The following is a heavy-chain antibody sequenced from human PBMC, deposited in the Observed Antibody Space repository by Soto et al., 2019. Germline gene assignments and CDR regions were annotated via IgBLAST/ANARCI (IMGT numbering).Heavy chain of an antibody. D-gene: IGHD3-10*01. CDR3: ARERGYYGSGSYYLYFDY. CDR2: IYYSGST. CDR1: GGSISSGDYY. Sequence: SETLSLTCTVSGGSISSGDYYWSWIRQPPGKGLEWIGYIYYSGSTYYNPSLKSRVTISVDTPKNQFSLKLSSVTAADTAVYYCARERGYYGSGSYYLYFDYWGQGTLVTVSS. J-gene: IGHJ4*02. V-gene: IGHV4-30-4*01.